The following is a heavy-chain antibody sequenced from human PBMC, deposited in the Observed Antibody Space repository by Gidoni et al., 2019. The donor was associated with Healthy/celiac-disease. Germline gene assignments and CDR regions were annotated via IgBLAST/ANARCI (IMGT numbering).Heavy chain of an antibody. CDR3: TTDFWSGYSSYYFDY. Sequence: EVQLVESGGGLVKPGGSLRLSCAASGFTFSNAWMSWVRQAPGKGLEWVGRIKSKTDGGTTDYAAPVKGRFTISRDDSKNTLYLQMNSLKTEDTAVYYCTTDFWSGYSSYYFDYWGQGTLVTVSS. V-gene: IGHV3-15*01. D-gene: IGHD3-3*01. CDR1: GFTFSNAW. J-gene: IGHJ4*02. CDR2: IKSKTDGGTT.